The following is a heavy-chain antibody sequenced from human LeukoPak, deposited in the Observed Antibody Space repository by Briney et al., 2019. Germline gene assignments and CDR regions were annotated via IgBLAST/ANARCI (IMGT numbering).Heavy chain of an antibody. V-gene: IGHV1-69*05. D-gene: IGHD2-2*01. CDR3: ASSFSTTEYYYYYMDV. J-gene: IGHJ6*03. CDR2: IIPIFGTA. Sequence: SVKVSCKASGGTFSSYAISWVRQAPGQGLEWMGGIIPIFGTANYAQKFQGRVTITMDESTSTAYMELSSLRSEDTAVYYCASSFSTTEYYYYYMDVWGKGTTVTVSS. CDR1: GGTFSSYA.